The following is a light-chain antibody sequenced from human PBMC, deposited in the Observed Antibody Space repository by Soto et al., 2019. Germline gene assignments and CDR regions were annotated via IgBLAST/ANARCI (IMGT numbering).Light chain of an antibody. J-gene: IGKJ2*01. CDR2: AAS. V-gene: IGKV1-39*01. CDR1: QTISTY. CDR3: QQTSSPPYT. Sequence: DIQLTQSPSSLSASVGDTVTITCRASQTISTYLNWCQQKPGKAPKLLIYAASNLYSGVPSTFSGSGSGTDFTLTIANLQPEDFATYYCQQTSSPPYTFGQGTKVEIK.